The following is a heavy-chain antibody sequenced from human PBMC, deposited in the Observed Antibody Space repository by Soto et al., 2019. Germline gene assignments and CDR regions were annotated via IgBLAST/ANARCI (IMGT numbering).Heavy chain of an antibody. Sequence: GGSLRLSCAASGFSFVNYAMNWVRQAPGKGLEWVSGLSGSGTSTYYADSVKGRFTISRDNSRDTLFLQMNSLAADDTAVYYCAKATTNGGWFNPFDSWGQGALVTVSS. V-gene: IGHV3-23*01. D-gene: IGHD6-19*01. CDR3: AKATTNGGWFNPFDS. CDR2: LSGSGTST. J-gene: IGHJ4*02. CDR1: GFSFVNYA.